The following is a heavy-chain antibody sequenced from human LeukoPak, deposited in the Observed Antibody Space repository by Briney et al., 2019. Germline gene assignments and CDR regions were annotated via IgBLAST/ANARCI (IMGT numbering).Heavy chain of an antibody. CDR2: IYYSGST. CDR3: AGFPGAARPFDP. V-gene: IGHV4-39*01. Sequence: SSETLSLTCTVSGGSISSSSYYWGWIRQPPGKGLEWIGSIYYSGSTYYNPSLKSRVTISVDTSKNQFSLKLSSVTAADTAVYYCAGFPGAARPFDPWGQGTLVTVSS. J-gene: IGHJ5*02. D-gene: IGHD6-6*01. CDR1: GGSISSSSYY.